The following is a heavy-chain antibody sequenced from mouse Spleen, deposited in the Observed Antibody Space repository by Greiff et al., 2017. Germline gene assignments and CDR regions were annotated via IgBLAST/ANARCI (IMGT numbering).Heavy chain of an antibody. Sequence: QVQLQQPGAELVRPGSSVKLSCKASGYTFTSYWMHWVKQRPIQGLEWIGNIDPSDSETHYNQKFKDKATLTVDKSSSTAYMQLSSLTSEDSAVYYCARSRDYRYPFAYWGQGTLVTVSA. D-gene: IGHD2-14*01. CDR2: IDPSDSET. V-gene: IGHV1-52*01. J-gene: IGHJ3*01. CDR1: GYTFTSYW. CDR3: ARSRDYRYPFAY.